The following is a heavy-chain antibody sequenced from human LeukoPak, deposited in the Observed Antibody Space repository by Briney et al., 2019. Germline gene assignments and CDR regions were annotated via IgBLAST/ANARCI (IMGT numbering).Heavy chain of an antibody. CDR2: ISYDGSNK. D-gene: IGHD2-2*01. CDR1: GFTFSSYA. CDR3: TTDRPPDCSSTSCYGRDY. Sequence: GRSLRLSCAASGFTFSSYAMHWVRQAPGKGLEWVAVISYDGSNKYYADSVKGRFTISRDDSKNTLYLQMNSLKTEDTAVYYCTTDRPPDCSSTSCYGRDYWGQGTLVTVSS. V-gene: IGHV3-30*04. J-gene: IGHJ4*02.